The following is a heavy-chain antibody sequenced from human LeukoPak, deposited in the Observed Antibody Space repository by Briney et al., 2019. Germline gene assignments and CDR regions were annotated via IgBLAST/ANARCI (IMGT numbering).Heavy chain of an antibody. J-gene: IGHJ4*02. CDR3: ASLSYSNYRYYFDY. CDR1: GYTFTGYY. CDR2: INPNSGGT. D-gene: IGHD4-11*01. V-gene: IGHV1-2*02. Sequence: ASVKVSRKASGYTFTGYYMHWVRQAPGQGLEWMGWINPNSGGTNYAQKFQGRVTTTRDTSISTAYMELSRLRSDDTAVYYCASLSYSNYRYYFDYWGQGTLVTVSS.